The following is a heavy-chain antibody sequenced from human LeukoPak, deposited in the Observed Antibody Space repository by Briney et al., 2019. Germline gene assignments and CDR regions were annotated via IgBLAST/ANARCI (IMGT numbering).Heavy chain of an antibody. D-gene: IGHD3-16*01. CDR1: GFTLSSYG. Sequence: GGSLRLSCAASGFTLSSYGMHWVRQAPGKGLEWVAVISYDGSNKYYADSVKGRFTISRDNAENSLYLQMNSLRAEDTAVYYCASGGHLDWWGQGALVTVAS. CDR2: ISYDGSNK. CDR3: ASGGHLDW. J-gene: IGHJ4*02. V-gene: IGHV3-30*03.